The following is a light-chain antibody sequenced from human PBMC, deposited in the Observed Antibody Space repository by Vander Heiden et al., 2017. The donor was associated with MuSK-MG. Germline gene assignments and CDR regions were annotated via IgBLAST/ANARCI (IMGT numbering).Light chain of an antibody. CDR3: STYAGSFTVWV. Sequence: QDPGKAPKLMIYDVSKRPSGVPDRFSGSKSGNTATLTISGLQAEDEATYYCSTYAGSFTVWVFGGGTKLTVL. J-gene: IGLJ3*02. CDR2: DVS. V-gene: IGLV2-11*01.